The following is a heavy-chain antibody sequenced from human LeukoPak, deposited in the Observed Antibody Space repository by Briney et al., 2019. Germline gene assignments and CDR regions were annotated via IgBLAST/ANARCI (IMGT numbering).Heavy chain of an antibody. CDR1: AGSISSYY. Sequence: SETLSLTCTVSAGSISSYYWSCVRHPPGKGLEWVGYIYYSGSTNYNPSLKSRVTISVDTSKNQFSLTLSSVTDADAAVYYCARGQLVPGWFDPWGQGTLVTVSS. V-gene: IGHV4-59*01. J-gene: IGHJ5*02. CDR2: IYYSGST. CDR3: ARGQLVPGWFDP. D-gene: IGHD6-13*01.